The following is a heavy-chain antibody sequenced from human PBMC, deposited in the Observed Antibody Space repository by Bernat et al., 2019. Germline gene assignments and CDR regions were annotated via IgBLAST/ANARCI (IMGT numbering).Heavy chain of an antibody. CDR1: GFTFSIYA. CDR2: ICRAGGKA. D-gene: IGHD3-3*01. V-gene: IGHV3-23*01. CDR3: AKVRELGVVSTTAMDY. Sequence: EVQLLESGGGLVQPGGSLILSCAASGFTFSIYAVSWVRQAPGKGLQWVSAICRAGGKAYYADSVRGRFSISSDNSKNTFFLLMSSLRAEDTALYYCAKVRELGVVSTTAMDYWGQGTLVTVSS. J-gene: IGHJ4*02.